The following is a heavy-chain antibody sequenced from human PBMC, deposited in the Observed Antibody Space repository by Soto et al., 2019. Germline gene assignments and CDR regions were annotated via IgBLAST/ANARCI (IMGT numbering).Heavy chain of an antibody. J-gene: IGHJ4*02. CDR2: ISYSGTHR. V-gene: IGHV3-11*03. CDR1: GLTFSDYF. CDR3: VRCVLAPTMAYDF. Sequence: PGGSLRLSCAASGLTFSDYFMTWIRQAPGKGLEWVAHISYSGTHRHYLDSVKGRFTVSRDNAEKSLYLQMESLRPEDTAVYYCVRCVLAPTMAYDFWGQGTLVTVSS. D-gene: IGHD2-8*01.